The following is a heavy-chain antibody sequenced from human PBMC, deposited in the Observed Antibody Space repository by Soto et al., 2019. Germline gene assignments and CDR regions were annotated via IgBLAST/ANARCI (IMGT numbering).Heavy chain of an antibody. Sequence: QVQMQESGPGLVKPSETLSLTCTVSGDSVRNQYWSWIRRPPGRGLEWIGYIYRSGSTKYNPSLNSRLTISVDTFKNQFSLKLSSVTAADTAVYYCARTLDYGHMDVWGKGTTVTVSS. CDR1: GDSVRNQY. CDR3: ARTLDYGHMDV. D-gene: IGHD3-16*01. V-gene: IGHV4-4*09. J-gene: IGHJ6*03. CDR2: IYRSGST.